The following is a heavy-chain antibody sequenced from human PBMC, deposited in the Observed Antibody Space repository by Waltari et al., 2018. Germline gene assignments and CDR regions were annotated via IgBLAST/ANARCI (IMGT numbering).Heavy chain of an antibody. J-gene: IGHJ5*02. CDR1: GFSLSTSGVG. D-gene: IGHD2-21*02. V-gene: IGHV2-5*02. Sequence: QITLKESGPTLVKPTQTLTLTCTFSGFSLSTSGVGVGWIRQPPGKALEWLALIYWDDDKRYSPSLKSRLTITKDTSKNQVVLTMTNMDPVDTATYYCAHSIPKYCGGDCYPFDPWGQGTLVTVSS. CDR3: AHSIPKYCGGDCYPFDP. CDR2: IYWDDDK.